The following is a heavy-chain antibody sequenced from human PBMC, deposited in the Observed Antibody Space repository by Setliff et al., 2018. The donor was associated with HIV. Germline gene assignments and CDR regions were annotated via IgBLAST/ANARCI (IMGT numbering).Heavy chain of an antibody. D-gene: IGHD3-10*01. V-gene: IGHV4-34*01. J-gene: IGHJ4*02. Sequence: SETLSLTCAFNGGSFSGYYWMWIRQSPGEGLEWIGEINHSGNTNYNPSHKSRVTMSGDTPKNQFSLNLTSVTAADTAVYFCARGLGRGSGTYYNPPGYWGPGTLVTVSS. CDR2: INHSGNT. CDR3: ARGLGRGSGTYYNPPGY. CDR1: GGSFSGYY.